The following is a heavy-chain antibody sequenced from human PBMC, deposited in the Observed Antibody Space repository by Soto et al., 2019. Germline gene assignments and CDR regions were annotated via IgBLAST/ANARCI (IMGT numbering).Heavy chain of an antibody. V-gene: IGHV4-4*02. J-gene: IGHJ6*02. D-gene: IGHD6-6*01. Sequence: PXGTLSLTCAVSGGSISSSNWWSWVRQPPGKGLEWIGEIYHSGSTNYNPSLKSRVTISVDKSKNQFSLKLSSVTAADTAVYYCARWRYSSSSGPYYYYGMDVWGQGTTVTV. CDR1: GGSISSSNW. CDR2: IYHSGST. CDR3: ARWRYSSSSGPYYYYGMDV.